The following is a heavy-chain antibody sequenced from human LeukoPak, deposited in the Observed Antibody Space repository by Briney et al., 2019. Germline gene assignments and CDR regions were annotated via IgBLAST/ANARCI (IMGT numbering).Heavy chain of an antibody. CDR1: GGSISGYY. CDR3: ARSRIAVPGRFDP. V-gene: IGHV4-59*01. D-gene: IGHD6-19*01. CDR2: IYYSGST. J-gene: IGHJ5*02. Sequence: YPSETLSLTCIVSGGSISGYYWSWIRQPPGKGLEWIGYIYYSGSTNYNPSLKSRVTISVDTSKNQFSLKLSSVTAADTAVYYCARSRIAVPGRFDPWGQGTLVTVSS.